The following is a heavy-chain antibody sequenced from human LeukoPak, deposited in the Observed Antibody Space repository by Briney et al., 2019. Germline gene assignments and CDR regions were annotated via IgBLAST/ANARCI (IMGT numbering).Heavy chain of an antibody. D-gene: IGHD3-9*01. CDR3: AKMTGNDAFDV. V-gene: IGHV3-30*18. CDR2: ISYDGSNK. J-gene: IGHJ3*01. Sequence: GRSLRLSCTASGFIFSSSAMHWARQVPGKGLEWVAVISYDGSNKYYADSVKGRFTISRDNSKNTLYLQMNSLRAEDTAVYYCAKMTGNDAFDVWGQGTMVTVSS. CDR1: GFIFSSSA.